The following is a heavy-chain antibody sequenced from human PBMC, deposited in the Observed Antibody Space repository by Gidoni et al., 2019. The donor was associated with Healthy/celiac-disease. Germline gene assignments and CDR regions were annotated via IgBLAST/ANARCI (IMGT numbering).Heavy chain of an antibody. D-gene: IGHD2-2*01. CDR1: GYPLTELS. CDR2: FDPEDGET. CDR3: ATGPEYPVAFDI. J-gene: IGHJ3*02. Sequence: QVQLVQSGAEVKKPGASVKVSCKVSGYPLTELSMHWVRQSPGKGLEWLGGFDPEDGETIYAQKFQGRVTMTEDTSTDTAYRELSSLRSEDTAVYYCATGPEYPVAFDIWGQGTMVTVSS. V-gene: IGHV1-24*01.